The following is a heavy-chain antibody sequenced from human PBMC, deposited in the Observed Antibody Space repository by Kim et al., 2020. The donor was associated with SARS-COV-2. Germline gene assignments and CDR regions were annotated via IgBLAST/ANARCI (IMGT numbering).Heavy chain of an antibody. D-gene: IGHD3-22*01. CDR3: AVLAMGVVITEYAFDI. CDR2: ISYDGSNK. Sequence: GGSLRLSCAASGFTFRSYGMHWVRQAPGKGLEWVAVISYDGSNKYDADSVKGRSTISRDNSKNTLYLKMNSRRAEDTAVYYCAVLAMGVVITEYAFDIRGHGTMVTVSS. CDR1: GFTFRSYG. J-gene: IGHJ3*02. V-gene: IGHV3-30*03.